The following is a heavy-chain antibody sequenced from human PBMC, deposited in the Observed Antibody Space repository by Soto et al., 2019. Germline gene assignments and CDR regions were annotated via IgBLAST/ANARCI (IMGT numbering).Heavy chain of an antibody. CDR2: ISTYNGKT. Sequence: QVQLVQSGDEVKKPGASVKVSCQASGYTFTSYGLSWVRQAQGHGFDWMGCISTYNGKTTSAQKLQGTGTMTTDTSPSPAYMELRSLRSDATAVYYCGRDRDSSGSLSCNWGQGHLLTVAS. CDR3: GRDRDSSGSLSCN. D-gene: IGHD3-22*01. J-gene: IGHJ4*02. CDR1: GYTFTSYG. V-gene: IGHV1-18*01.